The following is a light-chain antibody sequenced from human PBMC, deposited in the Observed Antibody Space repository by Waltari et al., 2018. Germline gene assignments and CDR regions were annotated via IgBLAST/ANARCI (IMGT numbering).Light chain of an antibody. CDR2: QDN. CDR3: AAWDNSTFVL. CDR1: QLAGRY. V-gene: IGLV3-1*01. J-gene: IGLJ2*01. Sequence: SFELTQTPSESVSPGQTASITCSGDQLAGRYVSWSQQKPGQSPVLLIYQDNMRPSGIPERFSGSNSGNTATLTISGTQAMDEADYYCAAWDNSTFVLFGGGTKVTVL.